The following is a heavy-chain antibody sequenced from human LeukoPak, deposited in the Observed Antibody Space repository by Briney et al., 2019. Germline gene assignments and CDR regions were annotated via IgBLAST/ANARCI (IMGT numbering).Heavy chain of an antibody. CDR3: ARLRFEAIVVVN. J-gene: IGHJ4*02. D-gene: IGHD3-22*01. Sequence: SETLSLTCTVSGGSISSSSYYWGWIRQPPGKGLEWIGSIYYSGSTYYNPSLKSRVTISVDTSKNQFSLELSSVTAADTAVYYCARLRFEAIVVVNWGQGTLVTVSS. CDR2: IYYSGST. CDR1: GGSISSSSYY. V-gene: IGHV4-39*01.